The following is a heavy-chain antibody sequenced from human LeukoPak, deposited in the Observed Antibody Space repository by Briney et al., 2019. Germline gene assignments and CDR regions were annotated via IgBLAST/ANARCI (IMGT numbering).Heavy chain of an antibody. D-gene: IGHD3-22*01. CDR1: GYTFTSYA. V-gene: IGHV1-18*01. CDR3: ARDNYYDSSGYFDY. CDR2: FSAYNGNT. Sequence: ASVKVSCKASGYTFTSYAISWVRQAPGQGLERMGWFSAYNGNTNYAQKLQGRVTVTTDTSTSTAYVELRSLRSDDTAVYYCARDNYYDSSGYFDYWGQGTLVTVSS. J-gene: IGHJ4*02.